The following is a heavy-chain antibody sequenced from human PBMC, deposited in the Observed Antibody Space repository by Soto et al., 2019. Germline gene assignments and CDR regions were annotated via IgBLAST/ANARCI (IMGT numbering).Heavy chain of an antibody. J-gene: IGHJ6*02. CDR3: ARLLWFGELSGYYGMDV. Sequence: QVQLQESGPGLVKPSQTLSLTCTVSGGSISSGGYYWSWIRQHPGKSLEWIGYIYYSGSTYYNPSLKSRVTISVDTSKNQFSLKLSSVTAADTAVYYCARLLWFGELSGYYGMDVWGQGTTVTVSS. CDR1: GGSISSGGYY. D-gene: IGHD3-10*01. V-gene: IGHV4-31*03. CDR2: IYYSGST.